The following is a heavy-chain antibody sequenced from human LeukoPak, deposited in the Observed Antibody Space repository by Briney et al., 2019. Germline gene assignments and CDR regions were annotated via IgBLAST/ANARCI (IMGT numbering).Heavy chain of an antibody. CDR2: INPNSGGT. CDR1: GYTFTGYY. J-gene: IGHJ3*02. CDR3: AAYYYDSSGYYGSGSSVDI. D-gene: IGHD3-22*01. Sequence: GASVKVSCKASGYTFTGYYIYWVRQAPGQGLEWMGWINPNSGGTNYAQRFQGRVTMTRDTSISTAYMELSRLRSDDTAVYYCAAYYYDSSGYYGSGSSVDIWGQGTMVTVSS. V-gene: IGHV1-2*02.